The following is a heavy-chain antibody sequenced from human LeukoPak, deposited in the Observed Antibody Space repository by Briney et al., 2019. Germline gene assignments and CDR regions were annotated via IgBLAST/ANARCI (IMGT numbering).Heavy chain of an antibody. CDR2: MSPNSGDT. V-gene: IGHV1-8*01. CDR1: GYTFTTHD. J-gene: IGHJ4*02. D-gene: IGHD3-10*01. CDR3: ARGLEPDYYGSGSYYPFDY. Sequence: ASVKVSCKASGYTFTTHDINWVRQATGQGLEWLGWMSPNSGDTGYAQKFQGRVTMTSDSSISTAYMELSSLGSEDTAVYYCARGLEPDYYGSGSYYPFDYWGQGTLVTVSS.